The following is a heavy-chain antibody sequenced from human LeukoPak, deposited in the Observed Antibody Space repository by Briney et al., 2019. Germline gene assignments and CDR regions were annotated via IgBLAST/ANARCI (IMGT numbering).Heavy chain of an antibody. CDR3: ARSGRIGYYGSGSYYRVGYFDY. CDR1: GGSISSSSYY. J-gene: IGHJ4*02. Sequence: SETLSLTCTVSGGSISSSSYYWGWIRQPPGKGLEWIGYIYYSGSTNYNPSLKSRVTISVDTSKNQFSLKLSSVTAADTAVYYCARSGRIGYYGSGSYYRVGYFDYWGQGTLVTVSS. D-gene: IGHD3-10*01. V-gene: IGHV4-61*05. CDR2: IYYSGST.